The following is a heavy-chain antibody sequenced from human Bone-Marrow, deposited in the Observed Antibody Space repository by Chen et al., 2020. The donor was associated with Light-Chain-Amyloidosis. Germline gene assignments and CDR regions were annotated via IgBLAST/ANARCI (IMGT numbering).Heavy chain of an antibody. Sequence: EVQLVESGGGLVQPGGSLRLSCAASGFTVSSNYMSWVRQAPGKGLEWVSVIYSGGSTYYADSVKGRFTISRDNSKNTLYLQMNSLRAEDTAVYYCAKDISYDDILPGYPADAFDIWGQGTMVTVSS. CDR2: IYSGGST. D-gene: IGHD3-9*01. CDR3: AKDISYDDILPGYPADAFDI. CDR1: GFTVSSNY. J-gene: IGHJ3*02. V-gene: IGHV3-66*01.